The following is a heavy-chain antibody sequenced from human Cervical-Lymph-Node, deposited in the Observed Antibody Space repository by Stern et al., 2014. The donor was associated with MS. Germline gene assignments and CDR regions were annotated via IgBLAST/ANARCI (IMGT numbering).Heavy chain of an antibody. Sequence: QVQLVQSGAEVKKPESSVKVSCKTSGGSFSKYAFNWVRQAPGQGLEWMGAIIPIFDTANYAQNFQGRVTITADESTNTTYMELSSLKFEDTAVYYCARGSAYYDFWSSYYGLFEFWGQGTLVTVSS. CDR2: IIPIFDTA. CDR1: GGSFSKYA. J-gene: IGHJ4*02. V-gene: IGHV1-69*01. D-gene: IGHD3-3*01. CDR3: ARGSAYYDFWSSYYGLFEF.